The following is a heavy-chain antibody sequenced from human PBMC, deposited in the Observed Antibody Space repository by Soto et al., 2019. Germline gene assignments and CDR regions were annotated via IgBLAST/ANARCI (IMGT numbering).Heavy chain of an antibody. CDR2: IYYSGST. CDR1: GGSISSSSYY. D-gene: IGHD3-10*01. CDR3: AGMVRGVALYYYYYYYMDV. J-gene: IGHJ6*03. Sequence: SETLSLTCTVSGGSISSSSYYWGWIRQPPGKGPEWIGSIYYSGSTYYNPSLKSRVTISVDTSKNQFSLKLSSVTAADTAVYYCAGMVRGVALYYYYYYYMDVWGKGTTVTVSS. V-gene: IGHV4-39*01.